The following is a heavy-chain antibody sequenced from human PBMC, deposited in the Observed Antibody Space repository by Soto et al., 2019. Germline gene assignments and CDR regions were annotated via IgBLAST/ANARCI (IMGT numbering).Heavy chain of an antibody. J-gene: IGHJ5*01. CDR2: IWPGDSDT. D-gene: IGHD6-19*01. CDR1: GYIFTSHW. CDR3: AGPFDSSGWFDY. V-gene: IGHV5-51*01. Sequence: GESLKISCNGSGYIFTSHWIGWVRQMPGKGLEYMGIIWPGDSDTRYSPSFQGQVTISADKSTSTAYLQWSSLKASDTAMYYCAGPFDSSGWFDYWGQGTLVTVSS.